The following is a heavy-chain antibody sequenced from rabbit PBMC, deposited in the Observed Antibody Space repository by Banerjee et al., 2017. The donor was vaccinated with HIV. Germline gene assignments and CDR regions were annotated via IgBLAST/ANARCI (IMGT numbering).Heavy chain of an antibody. CDR2: IDPIFGST. CDR3: ASASSSGYYGYYFNL. D-gene: IGHD1-1*01. Sequence: QLKESGGGLVQPGGSLKLSCKASGFDFSSYYMSWVRQAPGKGLEWIGYIDPIFGSTYYASWVNGRFTISSHNAQNTVSLQLNSLTAADTATYFCASASSSGYYGYYFNLWGQGTLVTVS. V-gene: IGHV1S7*01. CDR1: GFDFSSYY. J-gene: IGHJ4*01.